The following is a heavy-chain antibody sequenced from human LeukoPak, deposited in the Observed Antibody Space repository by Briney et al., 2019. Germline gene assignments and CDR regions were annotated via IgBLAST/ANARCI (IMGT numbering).Heavy chain of an antibody. CDR3: ARAPTVLVGYCSSSSCQADY. J-gene: IGHJ4*02. D-gene: IGHD2-2*01. CDR2: ITRDSSSI. Sequence: GGSLRLSCAASGFTFNIYNMNWVRQAPGKGLEWVSYITRDSSSIYYGDSAKGRFTISRDNAENSLYLQMNSLRVEDTAVYYCARAPTVLVGYCSSSSCQADYWGQGTLVTVSS. V-gene: IGHV3-48*04. CDR1: GFTFNIYN.